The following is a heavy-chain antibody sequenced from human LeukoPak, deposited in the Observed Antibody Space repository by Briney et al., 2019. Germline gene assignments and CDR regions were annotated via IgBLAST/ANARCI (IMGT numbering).Heavy chain of an antibody. CDR3: ARERYSSGWYYFDY. V-gene: IGHV3-21*01. CDR1: GFTFSSYS. Sequence: GSLRLSCAASGFTFSSYSMNWVRQAPGKGLEWVSSISSSSSYIYYADSVKGRFTISRDNAKNSLYLQMSSLRAEDTAVYYCARERYSSGWYYFDYWGQGTLVTVSS. CDR2: ISSSSSYI. D-gene: IGHD6-19*01. J-gene: IGHJ4*02.